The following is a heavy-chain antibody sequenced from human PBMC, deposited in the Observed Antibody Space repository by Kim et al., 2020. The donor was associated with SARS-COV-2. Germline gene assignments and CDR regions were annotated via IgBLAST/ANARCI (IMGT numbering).Heavy chain of an antibody. CDR3: AIITMIVVVITPLFDY. D-gene: IGHD3-22*01. Sequence: SVKGRFTISRYNSKNTLYLQMNSLRAEDTAVYYCAIITMIVVVITPLFDYWGQGTLVTVSS. J-gene: IGHJ4*02. V-gene: IGHV3-23*03.